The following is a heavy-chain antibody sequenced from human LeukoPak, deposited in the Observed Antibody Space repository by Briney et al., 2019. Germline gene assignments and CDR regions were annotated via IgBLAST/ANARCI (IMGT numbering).Heavy chain of an antibody. J-gene: IGHJ4*02. V-gene: IGHV4-4*07. Sequence: SETLSLTCTVSGGSISSYYWSWIRQPAGKGLEWIGRIYTSGSTNYNPSLKSRVTMSVDTSKNQFSLKLSSVTAADTAVYYCARVHLNYDYVWGSYRHTYYFDYWGQGTLVTVSS. CDR3: ARVHLNYDYVWGSYRHTYYFDY. CDR1: GGSISSYY. D-gene: IGHD3-16*02. CDR2: IYTSGST.